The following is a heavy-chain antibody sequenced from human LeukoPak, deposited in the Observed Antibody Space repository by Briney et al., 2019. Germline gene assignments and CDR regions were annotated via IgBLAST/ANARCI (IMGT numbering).Heavy chain of an antibody. J-gene: IGHJ4*02. D-gene: IGHD3-9*01. V-gene: IGHV3-74*01. Sequence: GGSLRLSCVASGFTFSSYWMHWVRQGPRKGLVWVSRISGDGRNINYADSVRGRFTISRDNAKNTLYLQMNTLRVEDTAVYYCARTSPDYDILTGYSFYFDYWGQGTLVTVSS. CDR1: GFTFSSYW. CDR3: ARTSPDYDILTGYSFYFDY. CDR2: ISGDGRNI.